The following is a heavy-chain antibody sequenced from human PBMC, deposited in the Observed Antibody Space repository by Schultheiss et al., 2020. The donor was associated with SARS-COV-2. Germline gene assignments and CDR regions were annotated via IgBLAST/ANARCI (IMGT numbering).Heavy chain of an antibody. Sequence: ASVKVSCKASGGTFSSYAISWVRQAPGQGLEWMGWMNPNSGNTGYAQKFQGRVTMTRDTSTSTVYMELSSLRSEDTAVYYCASGAKIRGWFDPWGQGTLVTVSS. CDR2: MNPNSGNT. CDR1: GGTFSSYA. V-gene: IGHV1-8*02. CDR3: ASGAKIRGWFDP. J-gene: IGHJ5*02.